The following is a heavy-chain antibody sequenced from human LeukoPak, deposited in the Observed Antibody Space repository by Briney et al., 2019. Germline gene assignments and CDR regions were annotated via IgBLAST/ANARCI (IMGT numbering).Heavy chain of an antibody. CDR2: IWYDGSNK. D-gene: IGHD3-10*01. Sequence: GGSLRLSCAASGFTFSSYGMHWVRQAPGKGLEWVAVIWYDGSNKYYADSVKGRFTISRDNSKNTLYLQMNSLRAEDTAVYYCARRGWFGAPNYYYYGMDVWGQGTTVTVSS. V-gene: IGHV3-33*01. J-gene: IGHJ6*02. CDR3: ARRGWFGAPNYYYYGMDV. CDR1: GFTFSSYG.